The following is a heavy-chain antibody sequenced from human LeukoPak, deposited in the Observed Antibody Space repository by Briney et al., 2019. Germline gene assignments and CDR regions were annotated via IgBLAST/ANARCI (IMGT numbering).Heavy chain of an antibody. CDR3: AKDLVYYYDSSGYSHY. D-gene: IGHD3-22*01. CDR1: GFMFGTYG. V-gene: IGHV3-30*02. J-gene: IGHJ4*02. Sequence: GGSLRLSCAASGFMFGTYGMHWVRQAPGKGLEWVAFIRDDGSNKYYADSVKGRFTISRDNSKNTLYLQMNSLRAEDTAVYHCAKDLVYYYDSSGYSHYWGQGTLVTVSS. CDR2: IRDDGSNK.